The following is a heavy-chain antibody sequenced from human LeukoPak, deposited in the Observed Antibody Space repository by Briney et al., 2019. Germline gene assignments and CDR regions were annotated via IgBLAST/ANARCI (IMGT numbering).Heavy chain of an antibody. D-gene: IGHD3-22*01. CDR3: ARLLHYYDSSGYYFSDYYYGMDV. CDR2: IYYSGST. V-gene: IGHV4-59*08. J-gene: IGHJ6*02. Sequence: SETLSLTCTVSGGSISSYYWSWIRQPPGTGLEWIGYIYYSGSTNYNPSLKSRVTISVDTSKNQFSLKLSSVTAADTAVYYCARLLHYYDSSGYYFSDYYYGMDVWGQGTTVTVSS. CDR1: GGSISSYY.